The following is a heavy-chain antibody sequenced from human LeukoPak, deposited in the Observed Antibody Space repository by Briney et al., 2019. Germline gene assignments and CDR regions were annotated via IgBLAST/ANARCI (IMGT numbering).Heavy chain of an antibody. V-gene: IGHV3-74*01. CDR3: ARASPMAVFGTGDS. CDR1: GFTFSNYW. D-gene: IGHD3-3*01. Sequence: GGSLRLSCAASGFTFSNYWMHWVRQAPGKGLLWVSRINTDGSTTTYADSVKGRFTISRDNAMNTLYLEMNSLSAEDTAAYYCARASPMAVFGTGDSWGQGTLVTVSS. CDR2: INTDGSTT. J-gene: IGHJ4*02.